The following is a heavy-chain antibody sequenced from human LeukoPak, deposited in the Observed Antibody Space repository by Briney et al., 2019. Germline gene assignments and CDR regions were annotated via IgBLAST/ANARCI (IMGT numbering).Heavy chain of an antibody. CDR3: ARVDYGGSSGYYFDY. D-gene: IGHD3-22*01. CDR1: GGSISSYY. V-gene: IGHV4-59*01. CDR2: IYYSGST. J-gene: IGHJ4*02. Sequence: SETLSLTCTVSGGSISSYYWSWIRQPPGKGLEWIGYIYYSGSTNYNPSLKSRVTISVDTSKNQFSLKLSSVTAADTAVYYCARVDYGGSSGYYFDYWGQGTLVTVSS.